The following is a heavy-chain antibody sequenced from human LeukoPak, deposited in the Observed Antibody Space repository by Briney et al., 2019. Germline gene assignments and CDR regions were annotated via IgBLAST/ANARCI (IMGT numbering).Heavy chain of an antibody. J-gene: IGHJ4*02. CDR1: GGSISSYY. D-gene: IGHD3-9*01. Sequence: SETLSLTCTVSGGSISSYYWSWIRQPAGKGLEWIGRIYTSGSTDYNPSLKSRVTISVDTSKNQFSLKLSSVTAADTAVYYCARLNYDILTGYYKSVDYWGQGTLVTVSS. CDR2: IYTSGST. V-gene: IGHV4-4*07. CDR3: ARLNYDILTGYYKSVDY.